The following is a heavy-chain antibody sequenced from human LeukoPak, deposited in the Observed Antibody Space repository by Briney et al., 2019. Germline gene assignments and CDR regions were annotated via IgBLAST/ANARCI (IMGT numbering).Heavy chain of an antibody. CDR2: ISYDGSNK. Sequence: SGGSLRLSCAASGFTFSSYGMHWVRQAPGKGLEWVAVISYDGSNKYYADSVKGRFTISRDNSKNTLYLQMNSLRAEDTAVYYCAENGLQPNFYYFDYWGQGTLVTVSS. CDR1: GFTFSSYG. D-gene: IGHD5-24*01. V-gene: IGHV3-30*18. CDR3: AENGLQPNFYYFDY. J-gene: IGHJ4*02.